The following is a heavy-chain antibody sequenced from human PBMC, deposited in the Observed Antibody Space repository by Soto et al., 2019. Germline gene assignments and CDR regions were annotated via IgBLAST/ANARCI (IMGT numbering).Heavy chain of an antibody. CDR2: IYATGTT. J-gene: IGHJ5*02. V-gene: IGHV4-4*07. CDR3: VRDGTKTLRDWFDP. CDR1: GASISGFY. D-gene: IGHD1-1*01. Sequence: SETLSLSCTVSGASISGFYWGWIRKSAGKGLEWIGRIYATGTTDYNPSLKSRVMMSVDTSKKQFSLKLRSVTAADTAVYYCVRDGTKTLRDWFDPWGQGISVTVSS.